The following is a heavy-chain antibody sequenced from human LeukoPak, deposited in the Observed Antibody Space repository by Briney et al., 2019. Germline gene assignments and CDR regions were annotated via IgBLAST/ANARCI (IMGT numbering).Heavy chain of an antibody. Sequence: GGSLRLSXAASGFTFSSYEMNWVGQTPGKGLEWLSYISSSGSTIYYADSVKGRFTISRDNAKNSLYLQMNSLRAEDTAVYYCARAGYCTNGVCRGDFDYWGQGTLVTVSS. CDR3: ARAGYCTNGVCRGDFDY. V-gene: IGHV3-48*03. D-gene: IGHD2-8*01. J-gene: IGHJ4*02. CDR2: ISSSGSTI. CDR1: GFTFSSYE.